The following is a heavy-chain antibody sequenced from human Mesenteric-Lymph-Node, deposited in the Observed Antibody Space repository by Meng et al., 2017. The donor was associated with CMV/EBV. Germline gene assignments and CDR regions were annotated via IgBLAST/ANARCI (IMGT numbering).Heavy chain of an antibody. D-gene: IGHD3-10*01. CDR1: GGSFSGYY. Sequence: SETLSLTCAVYGGSFSGYYWSWIRQPPGKGLEWIGEINHSGSTNYNPSLKSRVTISVDTSKNQFSLQLSSVTAADTAVYYCARAGIITHAFDIWGQGTMVTVSS. CDR2: INHSGST. V-gene: IGHV4-34*01. J-gene: IGHJ3*02. CDR3: ARAGIITHAFDI.